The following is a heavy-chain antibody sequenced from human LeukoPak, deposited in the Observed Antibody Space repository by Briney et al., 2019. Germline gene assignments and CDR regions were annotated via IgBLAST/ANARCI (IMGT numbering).Heavy chain of an antibody. J-gene: IGHJ4*02. V-gene: IGHV4-39*07. CDR2: IYYSGSI. D-gene: IGHD5-18*01. CDR3: ARADTAMVYYFDY. Sequence: SETLSLTCTVSGDSISSSSYYWGWIRLPPGKGLEWIGSIYYSGSIYYNPSLKSRVTISVDRSKNQFSLKLSSVTAADTAVYYCARADTAMVYYFDYWGQGTLVTVSS. CDR1: GDSISSSSYY.